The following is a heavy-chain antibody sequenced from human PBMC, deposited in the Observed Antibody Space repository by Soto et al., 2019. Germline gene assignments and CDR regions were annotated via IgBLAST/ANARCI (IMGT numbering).Heavy chain of an antibody. CDR2: ITDDGSTT. V-gene: IGHV3-74*01. D-gene: IGHD1-1*01. Sequence: GGSLRLSCETSGFLFSRYWMHWVRQFPGKGPQWVARITDDGSTTYYAASVEGRFTISRDNAKNDLYLQMTSLRADDTAVYYCTRGPRPTPLGTAHFWGQGTLVTLFS. CDR1: GFLFSRYW. J-gene: IGHJ4*02. CDR3: TRGPRPTPLGTAHF.